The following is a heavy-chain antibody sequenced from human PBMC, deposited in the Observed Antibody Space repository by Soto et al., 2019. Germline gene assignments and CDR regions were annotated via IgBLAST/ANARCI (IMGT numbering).Heavy chain of an antibody. Sequence: PGGSLRLACAASGVTFSSYSMNWVRQAPGKGLEWVSSISSSSFSINYADSVKGRFSISRDNAQNSLHLQMNNLRAEDTAVYYCARNESSNIYGMDVWGQGTTVTVSS. V-gene: IGHV3-21*01. J-gene: IGHJ6*02. CDR2: ISSSSFSI. D-gene: IGHD6-6*01. CDR3: ARNESSNIYGMDV. CDR1: GVTFSSYS.